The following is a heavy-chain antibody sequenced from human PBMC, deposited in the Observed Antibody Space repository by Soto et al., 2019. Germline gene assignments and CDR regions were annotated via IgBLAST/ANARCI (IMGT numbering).Heavy chain of an antibody. CDR1: GFTFSSYW. V-gene: IGHV3-7*05. D-gene: IGHD3-10*01. Sequence: GGSLRLSCAASGFTFSSYWMSWVRQAPGKGLEWVADIKQDGSEKYYVDSVKGRFTISRDNAKNSLYLQMNSLRAEDTAVYYCARRAITMVRGVITHFDYWGQGTLVTVSS. CDR3: ARRAITMVRGVITHFDY. CDR2: IKQDGSEK. J-gene: IGHJ4*02.